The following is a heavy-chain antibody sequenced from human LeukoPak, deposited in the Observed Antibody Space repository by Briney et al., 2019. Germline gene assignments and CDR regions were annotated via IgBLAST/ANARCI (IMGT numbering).Heavy chain of an antibody. V-gene: IGHV3-21*01. D-gene: IGHD3-22*01. CDR1: GFTFSSYS. Sequence: GGSLRLSCAASGFTFSSYSMNWVRQAPGKGLEWVSSISSSSSYIYYADSVKGRFTISRDNAKNSLYLQMNSLRAEDTAVYYCARDYYDSSGYSVNPYFDYWGQGTLVTVSS. CDR2: ISSSSSYI. CDR3: ARDYYDSSGYSVNPYFDY. J-gene: IGHJ4*02.